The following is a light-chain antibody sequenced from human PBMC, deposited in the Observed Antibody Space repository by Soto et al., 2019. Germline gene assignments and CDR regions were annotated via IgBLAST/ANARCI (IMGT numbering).Light chain of an antibody. Sequence: SVLTQPRSASGSPGQSVTTSCTGTSSDVGGYNYVSWYQHHPGKAPKLIIYEVDERPSGVPDRFSGSKSGNTASLTVSGLQAEDEADYYCSSYVGSNNFPYVFGTGTKVTVL. V-gene: IGLV2-8*01. CDR2: EVD. CDR1: SSDVGGYNY. CDR3: SSYVGSNNFPYV. J-gene: IGLJ1*01.